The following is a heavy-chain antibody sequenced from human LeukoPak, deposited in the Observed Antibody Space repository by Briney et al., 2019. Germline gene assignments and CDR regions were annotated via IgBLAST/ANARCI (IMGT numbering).Heavy chain of an antibody. CDR1: DYSIGSGNY. CDR3: ARNDSSGYFDY. CDR2: VYHSGST. V-gene: IGHV4-38-2*01. D-gene: IGHD3-22*01. J-gene: IGHJ4*02. Sequence: SETLSLTCAVSDYSIGSGNYWGWIRQPPGKGLEWIGSVYHSGSTHYRPSLKSRVTISVDTSKNQFSLKLSSVTAADTAVYYCARNDSSGYFDYWGQGTLVTVSS.